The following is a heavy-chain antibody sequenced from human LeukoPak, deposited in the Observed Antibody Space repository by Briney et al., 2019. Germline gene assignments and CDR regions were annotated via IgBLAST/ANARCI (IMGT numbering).Heavy chain of an antibody. CDR2: INHSGST. CDR1: GGSFSGYY. V-gene: IGHV4-34*01. J-gene: IGHJ3*02. D-gene: IGHD3-3*01. CDR3: ARAHSAASYDFWSGYSGDAFDI. Sequence: SETLSLTCAVYGGSFSGYYWSWIRQPPGKGLEWIGEINHSGSTNYNPSLKSRVTISVDTSKNQFSLKLSSVTAADTAVYYCARAHSAASYDFWSGYSGDAFDIWGQGTTVTVSS.